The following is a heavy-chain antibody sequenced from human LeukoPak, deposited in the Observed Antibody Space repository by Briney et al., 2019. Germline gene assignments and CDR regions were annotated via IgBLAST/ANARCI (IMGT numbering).Heavy chain of an antibody. CDR3: ARAGRFYSDSSGYLH. CDR1: GFTFSAYG. CDR2: IWYDENSK. Sequence: GGSLRLSCAASGFTFSAYGMHWVRQAPGKGLEWVAVIWYDENSKNYADSVMGRFTISRDNSKNTLYLQMNSLGAEDTAVYYCARAGRFYSDSSGYLHWGQGTLVTVSS. D-gene: IGHD3-22*01. J-gene: IGHJ4*02. V-gene: IGHV3-33*01.